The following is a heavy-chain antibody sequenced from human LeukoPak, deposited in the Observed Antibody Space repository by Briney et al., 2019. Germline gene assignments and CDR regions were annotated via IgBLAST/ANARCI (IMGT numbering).Heavy chain of an antibody. CDR3: AKGGDFWSGYYSRDP. J-gene: IGHJ5*02. V-gene: IGHV3-30*18. CDR1: GFTFSSYG. D-gene: IGHD3-3*01. Sequence: PGRSLRLSCAASGFTFSSYGMHWVHQAPGEGLEWVAVISYDGSNKYYADSVKGLFPISRDNSKNTLYLQMNSLRAEDTAVYYCAKGGDFWSGYYSRDPWGQGTLVTVSS. CDR2: ISYDGSNK.